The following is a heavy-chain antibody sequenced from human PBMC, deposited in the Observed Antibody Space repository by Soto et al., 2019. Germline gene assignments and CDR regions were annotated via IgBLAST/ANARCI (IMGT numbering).Heavy chain of an antibody. Sequence: GGSLRLSCAASGFTFSSYGMHWVRQAPGKGLEWVAVISYDGSNKYYADSVKGRFTISRDNSKNTLYLQMNSLRAEDTAVYYCAKDLMIVVVTWFDPWGQGTLVTVSS. CDR3: AKDLMIVVVTWFDP. J-gene: IGHJ5*02. D-gene: IGHD3-22*01. V-gene: IGHV3-30*18. CDR1: GFTFSSYG. CDR2: ISYDGSNK.